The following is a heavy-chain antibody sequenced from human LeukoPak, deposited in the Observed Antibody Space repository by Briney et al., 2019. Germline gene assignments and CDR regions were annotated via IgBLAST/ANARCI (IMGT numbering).Heavy chain of an antibody. CDR1: GFTFSSYA. Sequence: GGSLRLSCAASGFTFSSYAMSWVRQAPGKGVEWVSTISGSGGSTYYADSVKGRFTISRDNSKNTLYLQMNSLRAEDTAVYYCAKEQNIEDYYFDYWGQGTLVTVSS. D-gene: IGHD2/OR15-2a*01. V-gene: IGHV3-23*01. CDR2: ISGSGGST. CDR3: AKEQNIEDYYFDY. J-gene: IGHJ4*02.